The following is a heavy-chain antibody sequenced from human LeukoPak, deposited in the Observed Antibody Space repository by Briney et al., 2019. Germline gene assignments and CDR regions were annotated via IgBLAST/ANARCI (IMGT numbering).Heavy chain of an antibody. D-gene: IGHD7-27*01. CDR3: ARGLGLGNWEAAWFDP. J-gene: IGHJ5*02. V-gene: IGHV1-8*01. CDR1: GYTFTSYD. CDR2: MNPNSGNT. Sequence: GASMKLSCKASGYTFTSYDINWVRQATGQGLEWMGWMNPNSGNTGYAQKFQGRVTMTRNTSISTAYMELSSLRSEATAVYYCARGLGLGNWEAAWFDPWGQGTLVTVSS.